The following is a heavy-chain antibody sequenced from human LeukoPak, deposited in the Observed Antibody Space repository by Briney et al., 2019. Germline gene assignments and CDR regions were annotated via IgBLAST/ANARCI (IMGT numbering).Heavy chain of an antibody. CDR3: ARREYCSSTSCQGGFGVFDY. J-gene: IGHJ4*02. CDR1: GFTFSDYY. Sequence: GGSLRLSCAASGFTFSDYYMTWLRQAPGKGLEWVSYISSSGSIIYYADSVKGRFIISRDNAKNSLYLQMNSLRAEDTAVYYCARREYCSSTSCQGGFGVFDYWGQGTLVTVSS. CDR2: ISSSGSII. D-gene: IGHD2-2*01. V-gene: IGHV3-11*04.